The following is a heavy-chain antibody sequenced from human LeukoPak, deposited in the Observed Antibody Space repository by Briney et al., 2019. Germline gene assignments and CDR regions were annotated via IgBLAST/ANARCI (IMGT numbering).Heavy chain of an antibody. V-gene: IGHV3-20*01. D-gene: IGHD3-10*02. CDR3: ARRYYDVAHAMDV. CDR2: VNWSGGNA. CDR1: GFTFDDYD. Sequence: PGGSLRLSCVASGFTFDDYDMSWVRQAPGKGLEWVAGVNWSGGNAGYADSVQGRFTISRDNAKNSLYLQMNSLRVEDTALYHCARRYYDVAHAMDVWGQGTTVTVSS. J-gene: IGHJ6*02.